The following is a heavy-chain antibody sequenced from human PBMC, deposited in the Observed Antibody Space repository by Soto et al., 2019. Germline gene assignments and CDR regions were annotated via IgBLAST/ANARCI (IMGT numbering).Heavy chain of an antibody. V-gene: IGHV4-30-4*01. CDR3: ARDRAVAATHWFDP. D-gene: IGHD2-15*01. CDR2: IYYSGST. J-gene: IGHJ5*02. CDR1: GGSISSGDYY. Sequence: QVQLQESGPGLVKPSQTLSLTCTVSGGSISSGDYYWSWIRQPPGKGLEWIGYIYYSGSTYYNPSLTGRVTNPVDTSKNQFPLKLSSVTAADTAVYYCARDRAVAATHWFDPWGQGTLVTVSS.